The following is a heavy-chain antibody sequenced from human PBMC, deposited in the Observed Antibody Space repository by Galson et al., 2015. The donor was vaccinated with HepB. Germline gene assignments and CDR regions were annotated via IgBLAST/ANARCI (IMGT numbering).Heavy chain of an antibody. CDR1: GYTFTSYG. D-gene: IGHD6-19*01. Sequence: SVKVSCKASGYTFTSYGISWVRQAPGQGLEWMGWISAYNGNTNYAQKLQGRVTMTTDTSTSTAYMELRSLRSDDTAVYYCARMYSSGWPTPDYYYGMDVWGQGTTVTVSS. CDR3: ARMYSSGWPTPDYYYGMDV. V-gene: IGHV1-18*04. J-gene: IGHJ6*02. CDR2: ISAYNGNT.